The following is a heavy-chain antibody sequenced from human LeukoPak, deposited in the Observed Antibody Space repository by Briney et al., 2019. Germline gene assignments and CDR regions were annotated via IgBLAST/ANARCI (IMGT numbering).Heavy chain of an antibody. CDR2: ISGYNGKT. Sequence: ASVKVSCKASRGTFSNYAISWVRQAPGQGLEWMGWISGYNGKTKYAQKLQDRVTMTTDTSTTTAYMELRSLRSDDTAVYYCAAPDNDILTSHHNVGHYYYMDVWGKGTTVTISS. D-gene: IGHD3-9*01. CDR3: AAPDNDILTSHHNVGHYYYMDV. V-gene: IGHV1-18*01. J-gene: IGHJ6*03. CDR1: RGTFSNYA.